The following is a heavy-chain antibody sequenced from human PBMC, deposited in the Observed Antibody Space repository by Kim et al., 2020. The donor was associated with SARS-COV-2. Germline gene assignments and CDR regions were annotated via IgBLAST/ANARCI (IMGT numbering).Heavy chain of an antibody. CDR3: ANDGLYLDYIYRRGYYF. CDR2: ISGSGDTT. J-gene: IGHJ4*01. D-gene: IGHD3-16*01. CDR1: GFTFRTCA. Sequence: GGSLRFSCAASGFTFRTCAMSWVRLAPGQGLEWVSGISGSGDTTYYAASVKGRFTLSRDNSTNTLYLQINNLRAEDPAVYYCANDGLYLDYIYRRGYYF. V-gene: IGHV3-23*01.